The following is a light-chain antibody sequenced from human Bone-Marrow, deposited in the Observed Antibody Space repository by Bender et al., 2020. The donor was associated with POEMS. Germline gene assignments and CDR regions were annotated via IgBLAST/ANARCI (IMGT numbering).Light chain of an antibody. CDR3: AAWEDRLNGWV. V-gene: IGLV1-44*01. J-gene: IGLJ3*02. CDR1: SSNIGTNP. CDR2: INI. Sequence: QSVLTQPPSASGTPGQSFTISCSGSSSNIGTNPVNWYQQLPGTAPKLLIYINIQRPSGVPDRFSGSKSGTSASLAISGLQSEDEADYYCAAWEDRLNGWVFGGGTKLTVL.